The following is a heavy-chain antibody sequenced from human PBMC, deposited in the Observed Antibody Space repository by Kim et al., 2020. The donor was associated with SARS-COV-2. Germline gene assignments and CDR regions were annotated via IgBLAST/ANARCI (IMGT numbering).Heavy chain of an antibody. CDR3: ARGGDVSSYYAAFDH. D-gene: IGHD3-22*01. CDR1: GFNLSTYS. CDR2: ISNKGSA. Sequence: GGSLRLSCAASGFNLSTYSMHWVRQAPGKGLEWVARISNKGSASYVDSVKGRFTISKDVSNNTLYLEMTTLSSKDTSVYYCARGGDVSSYYAAFDHWGQGILVTVS. J-gene: IGHJ4*02. V-gene: IGHV3-30-3*01.